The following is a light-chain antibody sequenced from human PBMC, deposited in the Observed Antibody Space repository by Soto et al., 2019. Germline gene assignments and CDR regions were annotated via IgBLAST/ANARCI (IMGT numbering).Light chain of an antibody. CDR2: NNN. CDR1: RSNIGSNT. Sequence: VLTQPPSASGTPGQRVTISCSGSRSNIGSNTVNWYHHLPGTAPKLLIYNNNQRPSGVPDRFSGSKSGTSASLAISGLQSEDEADYYCAAWDDSLNGPHFVFGTGTKVTVL. V-gene: IGLV1-44*01. J-gene: IGLJ1*01. CDR3: AAWDDSLNGPHFV.